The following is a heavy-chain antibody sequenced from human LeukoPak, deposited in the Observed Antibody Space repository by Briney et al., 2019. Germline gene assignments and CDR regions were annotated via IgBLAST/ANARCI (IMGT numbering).Heavy chain of an antibody. CDR3: TARKFES. CDR2: IKGKTDGGTA. Sequence: GGSLRLSCAASGFTLSNVWMTWVRQAPAKGLEWVGRIKGKTDGGTADYAAPVKGRFTISRDDSENTLYLQMNSLKTEDTALYYCTARKFESWGQGTPVTVSS. J-gene: IGHJ5*01. V-gene: IGHV3-15*01. CDR1: GFTLSNVW.